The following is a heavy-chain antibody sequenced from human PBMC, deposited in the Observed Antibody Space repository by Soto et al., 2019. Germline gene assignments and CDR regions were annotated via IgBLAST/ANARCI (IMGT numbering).Heavy chain of an antibody. CDR2: ISAYNGNT. CDR1: GYIFTTYG. Sequence: QDQLVQSGGEVKKPGASVKVSCKASGYIFTTYGIGWVRQAPGQGLEWMGWISAYNGNTDYAQTLQDRGTMTTDPATSTAYLELRSLRSDDTAVYYCARATRFDAVDIWGQGTMVTCSS. J-gene: IGHJ3*02. D-gene: IGHD3-16*01. V-gene: IGHV1-18*01. CDR3: ARATRFDAVDI.